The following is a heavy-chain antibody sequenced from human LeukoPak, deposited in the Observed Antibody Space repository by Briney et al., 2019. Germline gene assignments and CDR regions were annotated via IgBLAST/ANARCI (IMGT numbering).Heavy chain of an antibody. Sequence: SETLSLTCTVSGGSMSRYYWSWIRQPPGKGREWIGYMYYSGSTKYNPSLKSRVTISVDTSKNQFSLKLSSVTAADTAVYYCARLHDGYRYGADYWGQGTLVTAS. CDR1: GGSMSRYY. CDR3: ARLHDGYRYGADY. J-gene: IGHJ4*02. D-gene: IGHD5-18*01. CDR2: MYYSGST. V-gene: IGHV4-59*01.